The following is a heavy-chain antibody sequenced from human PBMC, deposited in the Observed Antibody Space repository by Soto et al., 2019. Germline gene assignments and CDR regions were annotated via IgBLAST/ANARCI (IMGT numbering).Heavy chain of an antibody. CDR3: AHGSGWLFDF. CDR2: IYWDADN. Sequence: QITLKESGPTLVKPTQTLTLTCTFSGFSLTSNAVGVGWFRQPPGKALEWLALIYWDADNHYSPSLKSRLTFTEDTSKNQVVLIMTNMDPVDTATYYCAHGSGWLFDFWGQGTLVTVSS. D-gene: IGHD6-19*01. V-gene: IGHV2-5*02. J-gene: IGHJ4*02. CDR1: GFSLTSNAVG.